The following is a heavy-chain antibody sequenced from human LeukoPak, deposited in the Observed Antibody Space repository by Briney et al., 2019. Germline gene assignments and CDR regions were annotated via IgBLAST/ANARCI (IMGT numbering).Heavy chain of an antibody. Sequence: VASVKVSCKASGYTFTSYGLSWVRQAPGQGLGWMGWISTYNGNTNYAQKLQGRVTMTTDTSTSTAYMELRSLRSDDTAIYYCARDQNYYDSSGPDFWGQGTLVTVSS. CDR3: ARDQNYYDSSGPDF. J-gene: IGHJ4*02. CDR1: GYTFTSYG. V-gene: IGHV1-18*01. D-gene: IGHD3-22*01. CDR2: ISTYNGNT.